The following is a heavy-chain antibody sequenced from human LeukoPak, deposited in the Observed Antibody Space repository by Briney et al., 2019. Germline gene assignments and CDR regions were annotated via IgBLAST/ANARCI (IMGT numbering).Heavy chain of an antibody. D-gene: IGHD3-3*01. CDR3: ARSPPYYDFWSGSQKVGSYFDY. J-gene: IGHJ4*02. Sequence: GGSLRLSCAASGFTFSSYAMSWVRQAPGKGLEWVLAINACGSSTYYADSVKGRFTISRDNSKNTLYLQMNSLRAEDTAVYYCARSPPYYDFWSGSQKVGSYFDYWGQGTLVTVSS. V-gene: IGHV3-23*01. CDR2: INACGSST. CDR1: GFTFSSYA.